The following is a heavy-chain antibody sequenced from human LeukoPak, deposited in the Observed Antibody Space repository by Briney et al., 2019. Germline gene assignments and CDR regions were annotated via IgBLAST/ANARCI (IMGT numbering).Heavy chain of an antibody. V-gene: IGHV1-46*01. J-gene: IGHJ6*02. CDR1: GYTFTSYY. Sequence: ASVKVSCKASGYTFTSYYMHWVRQAPGQGLEWMGIINPSGGSTNYAQKFQGRVTMTRDTSTSTVYMELRSLRSDDTAVYYCARDNDCSGGSCYLSYYYYYYYGMDVWGQGTTVTVSS. CDR3: ARDNDCSGGSCYLSYYYYYYYGMDV. D-gene: IGHD2-15*01. CDR2: INPSGGST.